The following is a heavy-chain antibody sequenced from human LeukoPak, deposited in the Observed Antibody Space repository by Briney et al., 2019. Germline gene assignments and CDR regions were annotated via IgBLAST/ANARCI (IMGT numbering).Heavy chain of an antibody. Sequence: SETLSLACAVSGGSISSSNWRSWVRQPPGKGLEWIGEVYHSGSTNYNPSLKSRVTISVDKYKNQFSLKLSSVTAADTAVYYCATRDFWSCYPVHHLDYWGQGTLVTVSS. CDR2: VYHSGST. CDR1: GGSISSSNW. V-gene: IGHV4-4*02. CDR3: ATRDFWSCYPVHHLDY. J-gene: IGHJ4*02. D-gene: IGHD3-3*01.